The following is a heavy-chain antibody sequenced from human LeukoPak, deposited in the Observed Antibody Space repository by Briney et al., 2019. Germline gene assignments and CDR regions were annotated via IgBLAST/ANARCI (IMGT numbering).Heavy chain of an antibody. CDR3: ARDGETGQFDY. V-gene: IGHV3-64*01. Sequence: GGSLRLSCAASGFTFSSYGMHWVRQAPGKGLEYVSAISTNGGSTYYANSVKGRFTISGDNSKNTLYLQMGSLRAEDMAVYYCARDGETGQFDYWGQGTLVTVSS. CDR2: ISTNGGST. J-gene: IGHJ4*02. CDR1: GFTFSSYG. D-gene: IGHD3-10*01.